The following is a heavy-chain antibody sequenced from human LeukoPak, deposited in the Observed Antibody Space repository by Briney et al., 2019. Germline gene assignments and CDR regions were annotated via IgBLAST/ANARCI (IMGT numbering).Heavy chain of an antibody. V-gene: IGHV4-59*08. J-gene: IGHJ4*02. CDR2: IYYSGST. D-gene: IGHD4-17*01. CDR1: GGSISGYY. Sequence: SETLSLTCTVSGGSISGYYWTWIRQPPGKGLEWIGYIYYSGSTNYNPSLKSRVTISVDTSKNQFSLKLSSVTAADTAVYYCARLGDYGDSTAFDYWGQGTLVTVSS. CDR3: ARLGDYGDSTAFDY.